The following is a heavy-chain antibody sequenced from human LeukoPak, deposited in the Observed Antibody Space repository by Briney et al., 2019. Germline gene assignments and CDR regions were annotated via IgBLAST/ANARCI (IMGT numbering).Heavy chain of an antibody. J-gene: IGHJ4*02. D-gene: IGHD1-26*01. CDR3: ARGEYSGSFYFDY. Sequence: ASVKVSCKASGGTFSSYAISWVRQAPGQGLEWMGGIIPIFGTANYAQKFQGRVTITTDESTSTAYMELSSLRSEDTAVYYCARGEYSGSFYFDYWGQGTLVTVSS. V-gene: IGHV1-69*05. CDR2: IIPIFGTA. CDR1: GGTFSSYA.